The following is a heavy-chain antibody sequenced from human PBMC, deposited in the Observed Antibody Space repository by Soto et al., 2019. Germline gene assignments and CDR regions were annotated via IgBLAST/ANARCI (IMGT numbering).Heavy chain of an antibody. Sequence: QVQLVQSGAEVKKPGASVKVSCKASGYTFTSYGISWVRQAPGQGLEWTGWIRAYNGNTNYAQNPQGRVTMTPDTSTSTAYLELRSLSSVDTAVYYCARAPPTMAVWGQGTTVTVSS. J-gene: IGHJ6*02. V-gene: IGHV1-18*01. CDR1: GYTFTSYG. CDR2: IRAYNGNT. CDR3: ARAPPTMAV.